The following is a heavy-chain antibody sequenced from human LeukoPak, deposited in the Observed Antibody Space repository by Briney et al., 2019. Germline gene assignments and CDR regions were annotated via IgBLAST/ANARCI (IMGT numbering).Heavy chain of an antibody. CDR3: ARVHNYYDSSGYYYVGAFDI. CDR2: IYYSGST. CDR1: GGSISSYY. D-gene: IGHD3-22*01. J-gene: IGHJ3*02. V-gene: IGHV4-59*01. Sequence: SETLSLTCTVSGGSISSYYWSWIRQPPGKGLEWIGYIYYSGSTNYNPSLKSRVTISVDTSKNQFSLKLSSVTAADTAVYYCARVHNYYDSSGYYYVGAFDIWGQGTMVTVSS.